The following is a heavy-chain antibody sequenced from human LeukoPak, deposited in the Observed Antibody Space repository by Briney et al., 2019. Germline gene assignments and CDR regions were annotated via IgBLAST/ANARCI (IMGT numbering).Heavy chain of an antibody. CDR2: IYYIGST. D-gene: IGHD1-26*01. Sequence: SETLSLTCTVSGGSINTYYWSWIRQPPGKGLEWIGYIYYIGSTSYNASLKSRATMSVDMSKNQFSLKLSSVTAADTAVYYCARNARGEECELPTYFDYWGQGTLVTVSS. J-gene: IGHJ4*02. CDR3: ARNARGEECELPTYFDY. CDR1: GGSINTYY. V-gene: IGHV4-59*08.